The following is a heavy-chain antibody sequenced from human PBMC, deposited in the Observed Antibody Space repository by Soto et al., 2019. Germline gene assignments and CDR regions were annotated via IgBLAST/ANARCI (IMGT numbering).Heavy chain of an antibody. V-gene: IGHV1-18*01. CDR1: GYTFSNYG. J-gene: IGHJ4*02. CDR3: ARGGRFAVADTDY. D-gene: IGHD3-3*01. CDR2: ISAYNGNT. Sequence: QVQLVQSGPEVKKPGASMKVSCKASGYTFSNYGITWVRQAPGQGLEWMGWISAYNGNTKYAQNFQGRDTMTTDTSTSTAYMERRSLRSDDTAVYYCARGGRFAVADTDYWGQGTLVTVSS.